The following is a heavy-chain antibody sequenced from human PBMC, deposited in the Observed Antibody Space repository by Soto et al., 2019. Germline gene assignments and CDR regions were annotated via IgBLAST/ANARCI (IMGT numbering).Heavy chain of an antibody. CDR3: ARTNDAYGGAFDF. D-gene: IGHD3-16*01. J-gene: IGHJ3*01. CDR1: GFTFDNYG. Sequence: QVHLVESGGGVVQPGRSLRLSCAVSGFTFDNYGMNWVRQAPGKGLEWVASIWYDGSKSYYGESVEGRFSIARDNSKDTLYLQMISLRAEDTAVYYCARTNDAYGGAFDFWGRGTTVTVSP. CDR2: IWYDGSKS. V-gene: IGHV3-33*01.